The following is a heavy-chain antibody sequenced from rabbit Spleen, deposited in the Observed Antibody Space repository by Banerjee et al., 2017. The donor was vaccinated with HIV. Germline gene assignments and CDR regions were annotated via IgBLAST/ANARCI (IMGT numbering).Heavy chain of an antibody. Sequence: QSLEESGGDLVKPGASLTLTCTASGFSFSSTYYICWVRQAPGKGLEWISCIAGSSSAFTYSATWAKGRFTISKASSTTVTLQMTSLTAADTATYFCARDTGSSFSSYGMALWGPGTLVTVS. CDR3: ARDTGSSFSSYGMAL. CDR2: IAGSSSAFT. CDR1: GFSFSSTYY. V-gene: IGHV1S40*01. J-gene: IGHJ6*01. D-gene: IGHD8-1*01.